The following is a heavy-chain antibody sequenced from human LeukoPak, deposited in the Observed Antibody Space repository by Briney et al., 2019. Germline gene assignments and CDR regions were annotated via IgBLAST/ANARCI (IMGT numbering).Heavy chain of an antibody. D-gene: IGHD6-19*01. Sequence: GESLKISCKGSGYSFSSYWIGWVRQMPGKGLEWMGIIYPGDSDTRYSPSFEDQVTISADKSISTAYLQWSSLKASDTAMYYCATYSSGSNFDYWGQGTLVTVSS. J-gene: IGHJ4*02. CDR3: ATYSSGSNFDY. V-gene: IGHV5-51*01. CDR2: IYPGDSDT. CDR1: GYSFSSYW.